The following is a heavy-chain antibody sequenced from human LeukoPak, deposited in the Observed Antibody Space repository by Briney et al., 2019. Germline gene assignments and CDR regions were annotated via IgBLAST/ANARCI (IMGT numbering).Heavy chain of an antibody. CDR3: ARAYYDFWSGYQENYYYYYMDV. Sequence: SETLSLTCTASGGSISSYYWSWIRQPPGKGLEWIGYIYYSGSTNYNPSLKSRATISVDTSKNQFSLKLSSVTAADTAVCYCARAYYDFWSGYQENYYYYYMDVWGKGTTVTVSS. D-gene: IGHD3-3*01. CDR2: IYYSGST. J-gene: IGHJ6*03. V-gene: IGHV4-59*01. CDR1: GGSISSYY.